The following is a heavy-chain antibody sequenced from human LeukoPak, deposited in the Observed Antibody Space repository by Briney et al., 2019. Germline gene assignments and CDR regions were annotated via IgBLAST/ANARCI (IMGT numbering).Heavy chain of an antibody. J-gene: IGHJ4*02. CDR2: ISYDGSNK. CDR1: GFTFSSYG. Sequence: PGGSLRLSCAASGFTFSSYGMHWVRQAPGKGLEWVAVISYDGSNKYYADSVKGRFTISRDNSKNTLYLQMNSLRAEDTAVYYCAKDQSGAHDYWGQGTLVTVSS. V-gene: IGHV3-30*18. D-gene: IGHD1-26*01. CDR3: AKDQSGAHDY.